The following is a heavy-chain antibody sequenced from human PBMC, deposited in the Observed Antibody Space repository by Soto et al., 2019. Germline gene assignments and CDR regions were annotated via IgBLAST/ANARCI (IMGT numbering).Heavy chain of an antibody. D-gene: IGHD1-26*01. CDR2: ISSSSSYT. CDR3: ARDSIVGATERANYGMDV. Sequence: PGGSLRLSCAASGFTFSDYYMSWIRQAPGKGLEWVSYISSSSSYTNYADSVKGRFTISRDNAKNSLYLQMNSLRAEDTAVYYCARDSIVGATERANYGMDVWGQGTTVTISS. CDR1: GFTFSDYY. V-gene: IGHV3-11*06. J-gene: IGHJ6*02.